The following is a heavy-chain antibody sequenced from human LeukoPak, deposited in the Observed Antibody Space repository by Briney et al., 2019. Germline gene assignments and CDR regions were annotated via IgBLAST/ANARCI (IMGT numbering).Heavy chain of an antibody. V-gene: IGHV4-59*01. CDR2: IYYGEST. CDR3: ARRPYSSGWYYLDY. D-gene: IGHD6-19*01. J-gene: IGHJ4*02. Sequence: PETLSLTCTVSGGSISGYYWNWIRQPPGKGLEWIGYIYYGESTNYNPSLKSRVTISVDTSKNQFSLKLTSVTAADTAVYYCARRPYSSGWYYLDYWGQGTLVTVSS. CDR1: GGSISGYY.